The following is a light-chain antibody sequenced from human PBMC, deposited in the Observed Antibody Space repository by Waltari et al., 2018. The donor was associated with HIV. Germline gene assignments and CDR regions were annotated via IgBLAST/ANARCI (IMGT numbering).Light chain of an antibody. J-gene: IGLJ2*01. V-gene: IGLV2-14*01. CDR1: SSDVGASDY. CDR3: SSYSASGTLVL. CDR2: EVK. Sequence: QSALTQPASVSGSPGQSISISCSGTSSDVGASDYVSWYPQHPGEAPTLILYEVKKRPSGISNRFSGSKSGNTASLTISGLQVVDEAHYYCSSYSASGTLVLFGGGTRLTVL.